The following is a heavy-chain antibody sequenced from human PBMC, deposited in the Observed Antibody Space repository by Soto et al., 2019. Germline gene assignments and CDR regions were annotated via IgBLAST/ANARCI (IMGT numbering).Heavy chain of an antibody. V-gene: IGHV4-59*08. J-gene: IGHJ6*03. CDR1: GGSISSYY. CDR3: ARPAKPDRYYYYMDV. Sequence: SETLSLTCTVSGGSISSYYWSWIRQPPGKGLEWIGYIYYSGSTNYNPSLKSRVTISVDTSKNQFSLKLSSVTAADTAVYYCARPAKPDRYYYYMDVWGKGTTVTVSS. D-gene: IGHD6-25*01. CDR2: IYYSGST.